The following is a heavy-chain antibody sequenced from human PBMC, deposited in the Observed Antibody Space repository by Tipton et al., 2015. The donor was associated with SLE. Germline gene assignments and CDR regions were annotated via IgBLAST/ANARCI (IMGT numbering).Heavy chain of an antibody. J-gene: IGHJ5*02. V-gene: IGHV4-34*01. D-gene: IGHD6-13*01. CDR1: GGSFSGYY. CDR2: INHSGST. CDR3: ASGVTAAGTGRTDWFDP. Sequence: LRLSCAVYGGSFSGYYWSWIRQPPGKGLEWIGEINHSGSTTYNPSLKSRVTISVDTSKNQFSLKLSSVTAADTAVYYCASGVTAAGTGRTDWFDPWGQGTLVTVSS.